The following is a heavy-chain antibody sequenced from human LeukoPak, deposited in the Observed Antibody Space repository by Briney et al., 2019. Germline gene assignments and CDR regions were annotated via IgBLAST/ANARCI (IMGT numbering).Heavy chain of an antibody. V-gene: IGHV3-30-3*01. Sequence: GGSLRLSCAASGFTFSTYAVHWVRQAPGKGLEWVAVISYDGSKRYYADSVKGRFTISRDNSRNTLYLQMNSLRAEDTAVYYCAKETGDGYNARLFDYWGQGTLVTVSS. CDR2: ISYDGSKR. D-gene: IGHD5-24*01. CDR1: GFTFSTYA. J-gene: IGHJ4*02. CDR3: AKETGDGYNARLFDY.